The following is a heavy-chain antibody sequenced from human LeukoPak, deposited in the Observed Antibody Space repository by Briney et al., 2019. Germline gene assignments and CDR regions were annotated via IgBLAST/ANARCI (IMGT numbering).Heavy chain of an antibody. CDR1: GGSITGYY. D-gene: IGHD6-19*01. CDR2: IYYSGST. Sequence: KPWETLSLTCTVSGGSITGYYWSWIRQPPGKGLEYIGYIYYSGSTNYNPSLKSRLTISLDTSKNQFSLKLTSVTAADTALYYCARGLPGYSGGDDAFDVWGQGTVV. V-gene: IGHV4-59*01. CDR3: ARGLPGYSGGDDAFDV. J-gene: IGHJ3*01.